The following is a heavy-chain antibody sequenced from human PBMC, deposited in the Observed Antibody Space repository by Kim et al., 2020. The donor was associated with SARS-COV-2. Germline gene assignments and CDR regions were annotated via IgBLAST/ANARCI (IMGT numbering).Heavy chain of an antibody. CDR2: INPSGPGT. D-gene: IGHD6-13*01. Sequence: ASVKVSCKASGYTFSRFYIHWVRQAPGQGLEWMGIINPSGPGTTYAPKFQGRVTITSDTSTSTFYMELSSLRSEDTALYFCARRDCSGSSCYFVYWGQGT. J-gene: IGHJ4*02. CDR3: ARRDCSGSSCYFVY. CDR1: GYTFSRFY. V-gene: IGHV1-46*01.